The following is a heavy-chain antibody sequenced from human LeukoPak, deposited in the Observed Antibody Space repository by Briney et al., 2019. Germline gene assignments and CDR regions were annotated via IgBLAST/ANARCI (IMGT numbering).Heavy chain of an antibody. CDR3: ARDRGGGWFDP. CDR1: GFTFSSYW. Sequence: GGSLRLSCAAYGFTFSSYWMSWVRQAPGKGLEWVANIKQDGSEKYYVDSVKGRFTISRDNAKNSLYLQMNSLRAEDTAVYYCARDRGGGWFDPWGQGTLVTVSS. CDR2: IKQDGSEK. J-gene: IGHJ5*02. V-gene: IGHV3-7*01. D-gene: IGHD3-16*01.